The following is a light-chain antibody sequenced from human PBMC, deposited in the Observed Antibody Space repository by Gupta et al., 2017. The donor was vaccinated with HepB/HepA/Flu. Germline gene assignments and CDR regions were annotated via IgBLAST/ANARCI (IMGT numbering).Light chain of an antibody. CDR1: QNVVTNF. Sequence: EIVLTQSPGTLSLSPGERATLSCKASQNVVTNFLAWYQQRPGQAPRRLIYGASKRATGIPDRFTGSGYGTDFTLTSTRREPEDSAVYYWQQDGTAPVFGGGTTVEIK. CDR3: QQDGTAPV. CDR2: GAS. J-gene: IGKJ4*01. V-gene: IGKV3-20*01.